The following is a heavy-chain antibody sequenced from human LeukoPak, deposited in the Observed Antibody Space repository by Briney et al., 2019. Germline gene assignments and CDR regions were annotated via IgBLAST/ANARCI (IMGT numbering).Heavy chain of an antibody. J-gene: IGHJ5*02. D-gene: IGHD6-13*01. CDR3: AKSIISSWWYNWFDP. CDR1: GFTFSSYG. Sequence: QPGRSLRLSCAASGFTFSSYGMHWVRQAPGKGLEWVAVISYDGSNKYYADSVKGRFTISRDNSKNTLYLQMNSLRAEDTAVYYCAKSIISSWWYNWFDPWGQGTLSPSPQ. CDR2: ISYDGSNK. V-gene: IGHV3-30*18.